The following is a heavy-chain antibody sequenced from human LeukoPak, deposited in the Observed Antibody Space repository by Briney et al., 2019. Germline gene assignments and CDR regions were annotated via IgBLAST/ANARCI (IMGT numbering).Heavy chain of an antibody. D-gene: IGHD6-19*01. Sequence: KPSETLSLTCTVSGASISSYYGSWIRQPAGKGLEWIGRIYTSGSTNYNPSLNSRITMSIDTSKNQFSLKLSSVTAADTAVYYCARYSSGWSIDNGQFDHWGQGTLVTVSS. CDR2: IYTSGST. J-gene: IGHJ4*02. CDR3: ARYSSGWSIDNGQFDH. V-gene: IGHV4-4*07. CDR1: GASISSYY.